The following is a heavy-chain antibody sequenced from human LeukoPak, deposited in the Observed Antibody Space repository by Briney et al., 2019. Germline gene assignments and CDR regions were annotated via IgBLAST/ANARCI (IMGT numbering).Heavy chain of an antibody. CDR3: AKDTKADYGDSDAFDI. CDR1: GFTFDDYA. J-gene: IGHJ3*02. D-gene: IGHD4-17*01. CDR2: ISWNSGSI. Sequence: PGGSLRLSCAASGFTFDDYAMPWVRQAPGKGLEWVSGISWNSGSIGYADSVKGRFTISRDNAKNSLYLQMNSLRAEDTALYYCAKDTKADYGDSDAFDIWGQGTMVTVSS. V-gene: IGHV3-9*01.